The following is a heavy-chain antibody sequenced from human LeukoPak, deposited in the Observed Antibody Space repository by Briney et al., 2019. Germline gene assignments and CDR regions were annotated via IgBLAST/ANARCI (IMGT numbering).Heavy chain of an antibody. J-gene: IGHJ4*02. Sequence: GGSLRLSCAAARFTFNRYWMHWVRQAPGKGLVWVSRINSDGRITTYADSVKGRFTISRDNAKNTLYLQMNSLRGEDTAVYYCARSQYSGSYSDYWGQGTLVTVSS. D-gene: IGHD1-26*01. V-gene: IGHV3-74*01. CDR3: ARSQYSGSYSDY. CDR1: RFTFNRYW. CDR2: INSDGRIT.